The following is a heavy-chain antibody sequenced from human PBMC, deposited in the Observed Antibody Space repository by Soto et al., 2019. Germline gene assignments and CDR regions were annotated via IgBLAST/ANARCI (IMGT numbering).Heavy chain of an antibody. D-gene: IGHD7-27*01. CDR3: ARDKGRLGIDY. CDR2: IIPLFGTT. V-gene: IGHV1-69*01. Sequence: QVQLVQSGAEVKKPGSSVKVSCTTSGDSFISHAITWVRQAPGQGLEWVGGIIPLFGTTNYARRFQGRVTITADATTSTAYMELSSLRSDDTAFYYYARDKGRLGIDYWGQGTLVSVSS. J-gene: IGHJ4*02. CDR1: GDSFISHA.